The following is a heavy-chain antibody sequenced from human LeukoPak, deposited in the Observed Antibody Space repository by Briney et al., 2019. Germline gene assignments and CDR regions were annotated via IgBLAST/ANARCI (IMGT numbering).Heavy chain of an antibody. D-gene: IGHD4-23*01. Sequence: GGSLRLSCSASGFTFSNYPMHWVRQAPGKRLEYVSAISGNGANTYYADSVKGRFTISRDNSKNTLYFQMISLTPEDTAVYYCARGRPHGNDYWGQGTLVTVSS. V-gene: IGHV3-64D*06. CDR3: ARGRPHGNDY. J-gene: IGHJ4*02. CDR2: ISGNGANT. CDR1: GFTFSNYP.